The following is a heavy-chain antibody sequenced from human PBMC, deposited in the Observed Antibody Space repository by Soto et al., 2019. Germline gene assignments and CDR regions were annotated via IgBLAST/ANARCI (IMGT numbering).Heavy chain of an antibody. CDR2: IKQDGSEK. J-gene: IGHJ4*02. Sequence: EVQLVESGGGLVQPGGSLSLSCAASGFTFSSYWMSWVRQAPGKGLEWVANIKQDGSEKYYVDSVKGRFTISRDNAKNSLYLQMNSLRAEDTAVYYCAREVGTGYCSSTSCYHFDYWGQGTLVTVSS. CDR1: GFTFSSYW. D-gene: IGHD2-2*01. V-gene: IGHV3-7*01. CDR3: AREVGTGYCSSTSCYHFDY.